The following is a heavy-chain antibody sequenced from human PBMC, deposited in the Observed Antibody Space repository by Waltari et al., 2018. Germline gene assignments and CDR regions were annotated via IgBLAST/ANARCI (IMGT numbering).Heavy chain of an antibody. J-gene: IGHJ4*02. CDR3: ASSHQLLYDIATSSFDY. CDR1: GGTFSSYA. Sequence: QVQLVQSGAEVKKPGSSVKVSCKASGGTFSSYAISWVRQAPGQGLEWMGRISPSFGTANYAQKFQGRVTITADKSTSTAYMELSSLRSEDTAMYYCASSHQLLYDIATSSFDYWGQGTLVTVSS. D-gene: IGHD3-9*01. V-gene: IGHV1-69*08. CDR2: ISPSFGTA.